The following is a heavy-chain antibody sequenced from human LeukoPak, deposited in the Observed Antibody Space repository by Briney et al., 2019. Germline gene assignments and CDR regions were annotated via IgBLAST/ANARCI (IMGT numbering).Heavy chain of an antibody. Sequence: GGSLRLSCAASGFTVSSNYMSWVRQAPGKGLEWVSIIYSGGSTYYADSVKGRFTISRDNSKNTLYLQMNSLRAEDTAVYYCARESVGYYRYWGQGTLVTVSS. CDR1: GFTVSSNY. CDR3: ARESVGYYRY. V-gene: IGHV3-53*01. J-gene: IGHJ4*02. CDR2: IYSGGST. D-gene: IGHD3-3*01.